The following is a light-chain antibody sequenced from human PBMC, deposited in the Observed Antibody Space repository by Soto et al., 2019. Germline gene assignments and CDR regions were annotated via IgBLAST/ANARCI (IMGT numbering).Light chain of an antibody. CDR1: QSVSSN. V-gene: IGKV3-15*01. CDR2: GAS. Sequence: EIVMTQSPATLSVSPGERATLSCRASQSVSSNLAWYQQKPGQAPRLLIYGASTRATGIPARFSGSGSGTEYNLTLSSLQSKDFAVYYCQQYNNWPPWTFGQGTKVEIK. J-gene: IGKJ1*01. CDR3: QQYNNWPPWT.